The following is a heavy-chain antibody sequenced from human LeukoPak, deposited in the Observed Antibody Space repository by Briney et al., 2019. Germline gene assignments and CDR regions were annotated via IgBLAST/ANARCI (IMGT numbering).Heavy chain of an antibody. CDR2: LSGSGDGQ. J-gene: IGHJ5*02. Sequence: PGGSLRLSWSASGFTFTNYGMSWVRQAPGKGLEWVSGLSGSGDGQFYADSVEGRFTISRDIFNNIWYLQMNSLRAEDTAVYYCAKGCQCPSGLSSWFDPRGQGTLVAVSS. V-gene: IGHV3-23*01. D-gene: IGHD3/OR15-3a*01. CDR3: AKGCQCPSGLSSWFDP. CDR1: GFTFTNYG.